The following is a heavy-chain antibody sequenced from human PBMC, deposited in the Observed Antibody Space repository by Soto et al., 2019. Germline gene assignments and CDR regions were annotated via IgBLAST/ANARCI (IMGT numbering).Heavy chain of an antibody. CDR2: ISYSGST. CDR1: GASISSYY. CDR3: ARAQPFEFHNWFDP. D-gene: IGHD2-2*01. Sequence: QVQLQESGPGLVKTSETLFLTCTVTGASISSYYWSWIRQPPGKGLEWIGHISYSGSTNYNPSVMGRVTVSVDRSTNQFSLKLSSVTAADTAVYYWARAQPFEFHNWFDPWGQGTLVSVSS. J-gene: IGHJ5*02. V-gene: IGHV4-59*01.